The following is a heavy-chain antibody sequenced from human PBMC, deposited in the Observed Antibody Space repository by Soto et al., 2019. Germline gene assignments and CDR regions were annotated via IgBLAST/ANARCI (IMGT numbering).Heavy chain of an antibody. V-gene: IGHV1-18*01. CDR2: ISAYNGKT. J-gene: IGHJ4*02. CDR3: ARGTLVCGGGSCYNDS. Sequence: QVLLVQSGAEVKKPGASVKVSCKASGYIFSSYGIDWVRQAPGQGLEWMGWISAYNGKTNYAQNLQGRLTMTTDTSTSTAYMEVRSLRSDDTAVYYCARGTLVCGGGSCYNDSWGQGTLVTVSS. D-gene: IGHD2-15*01. CDR1: GYIFSSYG.